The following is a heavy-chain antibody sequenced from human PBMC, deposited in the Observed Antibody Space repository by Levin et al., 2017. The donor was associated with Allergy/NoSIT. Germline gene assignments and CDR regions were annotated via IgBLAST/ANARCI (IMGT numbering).Heavy chain of an antibody. J-gene: IGHJ4*02. D-gene: IGHD3-22*01. CDR1: GDSVSSNSAA. CDR3: ARGDAYYYDSSGYYGAATGIDY. V-gene: IGHV6-1*01. CDR2: TYYRSKWYN. Sequence: SETLSLTCAISGDSVSSNSAAWNWIRQSPSRGLEWLGRTYYRSKWYNDYAVSVKSRITINPDTSKNQFSLQLNSVTPEDTAVYYCARGDAYYYDSSGYYGAATGIDYWGQGTLVTVSS.